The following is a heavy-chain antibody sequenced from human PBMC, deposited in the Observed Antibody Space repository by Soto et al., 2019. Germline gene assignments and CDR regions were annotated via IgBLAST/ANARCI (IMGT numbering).Heavy chain of an antibody. CDR2: ISGSGGST. J-gene: IGHJ6*02. Sequence: GGSLRLSCAASGFTFSSYAMSWVRQAPGKGLEWVSAISGSGGSTYYADSVKGRFTISRDNSKNTLYLQMNSLRAEDTAVYYCAKGTAMVTYYYYGMDVWGQGTTVTVSS. V-gene: IGHV3-23*01. D-gene: IGHD5-18*01. CDR3: AKGTAMVTYYYYGMDV. CDR1: GFTFSSYA.